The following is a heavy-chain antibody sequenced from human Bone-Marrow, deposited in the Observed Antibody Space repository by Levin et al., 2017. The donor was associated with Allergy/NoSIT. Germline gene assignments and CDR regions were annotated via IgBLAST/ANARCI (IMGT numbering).Heavy chain of an antibody. CDR3: AKDLGYDFWSGYFTYYYYDGMDV. Sequence: SGGSLRLSCAASGFTFSSYGMHWVRQAPGKGLEWVAVISYDGSNKYYADSVKGRFTISRDNSKNTLYLQMNSLRAEDTAVYYCAKDLGYDFWSGYFTYYYYDGMDVWGQGTTVTVSS. V-gene: IGHV3-30*18. CDR2: ISYDGSNK. D-gene: IGHD3-3*01. J-gene: IGHJ6*02. CDR1: GFTFSSYG.